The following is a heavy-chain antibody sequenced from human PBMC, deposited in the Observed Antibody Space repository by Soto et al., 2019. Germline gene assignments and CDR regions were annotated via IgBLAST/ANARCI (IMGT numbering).Heavy chain of an antibody. CDR1: GYTFTSYA. CDR3: ARAWVVVTAPDH. D-gene: IGHD2-21*02. CDR2: INAGNGNT. Sequence: ASVKVSCKASGYTFTSYAMHWVRQAPGQRLEWMGWINAGNGNTKYSQKFQGRVTITRDTSASTAYMELSSLRSEDTAVYYCARAWVVVTAPDHWGQGTLVTVPQ. V-gene: IGHV1-3*01. J-gene: IGHJ4*02.